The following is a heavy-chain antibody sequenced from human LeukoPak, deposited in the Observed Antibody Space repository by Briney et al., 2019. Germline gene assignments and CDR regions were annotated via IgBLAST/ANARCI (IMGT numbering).Heavy chain of an antibody. J-gene: IGHJ6*03. D-gene: IGHD6-13*01. Sequence: SETLSLTCTVSGGSISSSSCYWGWIRQPPGKGLEWIGSIYYSGSTYYNPSLKSRVTISVDTSKDQFSLKLSSVTAADTAVYYCASGNNSSWYYYYYYMDVWGKGTTVTVSS. CDR3: ASGNNSSWYYYYYYMDV. V-gene: IGHV4-39*07. CDR2: IYYSGST. CDR1: GGSISSSSCY.